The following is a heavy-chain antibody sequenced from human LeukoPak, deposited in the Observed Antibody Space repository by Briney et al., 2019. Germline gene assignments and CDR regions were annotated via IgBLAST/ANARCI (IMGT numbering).Heavy chain of an antibody. CDR3: ASAGSGLY. D-gene: IGHD6-19*01. CDR1: GFTFSNYA. J-gene: IGHJ4*02. V-gene: IGHV3-23*01. Sequence: PGGSLRLSCAASGFTFSNYAMSWVRQAPGKGLEWVSLISGNSGSTYYAGSVKGRFTISRDNTKNTLYLQMNSLRDEDTAVYYCASAGSGLYWGQGTLVTVSS. CDR2: ISGNSGST.